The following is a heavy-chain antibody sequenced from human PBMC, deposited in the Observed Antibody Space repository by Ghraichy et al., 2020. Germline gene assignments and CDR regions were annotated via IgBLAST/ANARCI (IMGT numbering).Heavy chain of an antibody. Sequence: SQTLSLTCAVSGASINNNNYYWGWIRQPPGRGLEWIGSVYYSGSTYYNPSLKRRVTISVDTSTNHFSLRLSSVTTTDTAVYFCARQWLRPTFDYWGQGALVTVSS. CDR1: GASINNNNYY. D-gene: IGHD5-12*01. J-gene: IGHJ4*02. V-gene: IGHV4-39*01. CDR3: ARQWLRPTFDY. CDR2: VYYSGST.